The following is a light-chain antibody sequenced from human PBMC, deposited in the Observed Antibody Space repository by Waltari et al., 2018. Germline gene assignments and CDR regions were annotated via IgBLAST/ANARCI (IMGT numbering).Light chain of an antibody. Sequence: DIHMTQFPSSLSASVGGRVTITCQATQDIRNHLNWYQQKPGKVPKLLVYDASRLQSGVPSRFGGSRSGTYFTFTISSLQAEDAATYYCQQYDKLPLTFGGGTKVDI. CDR3: QQYDKLPLT. V-gene: IGKV1-33*01. CDR2: DAS. J-gene: IGKJ4*01. CDR1: QDIRNH.